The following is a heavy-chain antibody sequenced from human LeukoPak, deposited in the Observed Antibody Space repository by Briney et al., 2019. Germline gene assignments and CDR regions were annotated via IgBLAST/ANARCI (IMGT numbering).Heavy chain of an antibody. Sequence: GGSLRLSCAASGFTFSRYAMSWVRQAPGKGLEWVSAISVSGGSTYDADSVKGRFTISRDNSKNTLYLQMNSLRAEDTAVYYCAKERNRGIYGPEPFDIWGQGTRVTVSS. CDR3: AKERNRGIYGPEPFDI. V-gene: IGHV3-23*01. CDR1: GFTFSRYA. D-gene: IGHD4-17*01. J-gene: IGHJ3*02. CDR2: ISVSGGST.